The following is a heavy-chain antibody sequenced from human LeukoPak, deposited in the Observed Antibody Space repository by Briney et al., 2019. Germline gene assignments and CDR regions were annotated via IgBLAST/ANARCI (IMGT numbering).Heavy chain of an antibody. CDR2: INWNGGST. CDR1: GFTFDDYG. D-gene: IGHD2-21*02. V-gene: IGHV3-20*04. J-gene: IGHJ3*02. CDR3: ARDSGDCGGDCYSGLKGAFDI. Sequence: GGSLRLSCAASGFTFDDYGMSWVRQAPGKGLEWVSGINWNGGSTGYADSVKGRFTISRDNAKNSLYLQMNSLRAEDTAVYYCARDSGDCGGDCYSGLKGAFDIWGQGTMVTVSS.